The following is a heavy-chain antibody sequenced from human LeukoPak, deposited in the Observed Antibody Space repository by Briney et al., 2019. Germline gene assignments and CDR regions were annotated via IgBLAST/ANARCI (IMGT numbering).Heavy chain of an antibody. Sequence: PGGSLRLSCAASGFPFSAYWVRWVRKAPGKGLVWVSRINTDGTYTSYADSVKGRFTISRDNAKNSLYLQMNSLRAEDTAVYYCARGAYYYEDWGQGTLVTVSS. V-gene: IGHV3-74*01. CDR1: GFPFSAYW. CDR3: ARGAYYYED. CDR2: INTDGTYT. D-gene: IGHD3-22*01. J-gene: IGHJ4*02.